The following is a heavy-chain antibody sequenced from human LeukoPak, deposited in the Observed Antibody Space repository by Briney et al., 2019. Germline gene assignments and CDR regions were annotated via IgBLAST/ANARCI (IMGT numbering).Heavy chain of an antibody. J-gene: IGHJ4*02. V-gene: IGHV3-21*01. D-gene: IGHD6-13*01. CDR1: GFTFSSYE. CDR3: ARGYNNNWYLFDY. Sequence: GGSLRLSCAASGFTFSSYEMNWVRQAPGKGLEWVSSISSSSSYIYYADSVKGRFTISRDNAKNSQYLQMNSLRAEDMAVYYCARGYNNNWYLFDYWGQGTLVTVSS. CDR2: ISSSSSYI.